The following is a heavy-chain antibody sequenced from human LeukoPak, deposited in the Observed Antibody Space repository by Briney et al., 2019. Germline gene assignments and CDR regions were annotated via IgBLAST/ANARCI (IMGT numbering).Heavy chain of an antibody. CDR3: ARDRDSSGWYEGFDY. V-gene: IGHV3-30-3*01. Sequence: GGSLRLSCAASGFTFSSSAMHWVRQVPDKGLEWVAVISYDGSNKYYADSVKGRFTISRDNSKNTLYLQMNSLRADDTAVYYCARDRDSSGWYEGFDYWGQGTLVTVSS. J-gene: IGHJ4*02. CDR2: ISYDGSNK. CDR1: GFTFSSSA. D-gene: IGHD6-19*01.